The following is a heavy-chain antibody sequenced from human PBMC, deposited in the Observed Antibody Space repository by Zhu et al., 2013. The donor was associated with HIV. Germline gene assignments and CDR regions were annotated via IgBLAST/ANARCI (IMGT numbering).Heavy chain of an antibody. Sequence: QVQLQESGPGLVKPSETLSLTCTVSGYSISSGYYWGWIRQPPGKGPEWIGSIYYSGSTYYNPSLKSRVTISVDTSKNQFSLKLSSVTAADTAVYYCARAGPSVPAWLQFGYDYWGQGTLGHRLL. CDR1: GYSISSGYY. D-gene: IGHD5-12*01. CDR3: ARAGPSVPAWLQFGYDY. J-gene: IGHJ4*02. CDR2: IYYSGST. V-gene: IGHV4-38-2*02.